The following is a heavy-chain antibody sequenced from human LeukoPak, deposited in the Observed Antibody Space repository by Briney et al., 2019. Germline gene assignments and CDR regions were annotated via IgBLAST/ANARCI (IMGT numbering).Heavy chain of an antibody. CDR2: INPNSGGT. Sequence: GASVKVSCKASGYTFTGYYMHWVRQAPGQGLEWMGWINPNSGGTNYAQKFQGRVTMTRGTSISTAYMELSRLRSDDTAVYYCASGLDSSDYYYYSYFDYWGQGTLVTVSS. CDR3: ASGLDSSDYYYYSYFDY. D-gene: IGHD3-22*01. CDR1: GYTFTGYY. V-gene: IGHV1-2*02. J-gene: IGHJ4*02.